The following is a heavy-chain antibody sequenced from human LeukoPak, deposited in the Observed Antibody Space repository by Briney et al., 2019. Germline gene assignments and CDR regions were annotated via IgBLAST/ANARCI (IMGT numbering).Heavy chain of an antibody. Sequence: GGSLRLSCVGSGFTFSNYQMNWVRQAPGKGLEWVAKIKQDGGEKHYVDSVKGRFTISRDNAKNSLYLQMSSLSAEDTAVYYFARWFSGSGGWVLDYWGQGTLVTVSS. CDR2: IKQDGGEK. CDR3: ARWFSGSGGWVLDY. V-gene: IGHV3-7*05. CDR1: GFTFSNYQ. J-gene: IGHJ4*02. D-gene: IGHD3-10*01.